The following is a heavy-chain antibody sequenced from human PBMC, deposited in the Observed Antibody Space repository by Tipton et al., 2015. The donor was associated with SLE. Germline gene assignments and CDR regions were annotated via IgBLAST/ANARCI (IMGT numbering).Heavy chain of an antibody. Sequence: TLSLTCAVYGGSFSGYYWSWIRQPPGKGLEWIAEINHSGSANYNPSLNSRVTISVDTSKSQVSLKLSSGAAADTAVYYCARVTRGYYGMDVWGQGTTVTVSS. D-gene: IGHD1-14*01. V-gene: IGHV4-34*01. CDR2: INHSGSA. CDR3: ARVTRGYYGMDV. J-gene: IGHJ6*02. CDR1: GGSFSGYY.